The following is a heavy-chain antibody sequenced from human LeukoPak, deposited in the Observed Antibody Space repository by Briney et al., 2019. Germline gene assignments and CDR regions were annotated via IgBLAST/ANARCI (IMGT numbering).Heavy chain of an antibody. CDR2: INPYNGNT. CDR1: GYPFTRYG. D-gene: IGHD1-14*01. V-gene: IGHV1-18*01. Sequence: AAVKVSCKAAGYPFTRYGVSWVRQAPGQGLDWMGWINPYNGNTNYKHRLQVRVRITTDTYTSTDYMELRRLRSDDTDVYEFLKNNRGVDFDIWGQGTMVTVSS. CDR3: LKNNRGVDFDI. J-gene: IGHJ3*02.